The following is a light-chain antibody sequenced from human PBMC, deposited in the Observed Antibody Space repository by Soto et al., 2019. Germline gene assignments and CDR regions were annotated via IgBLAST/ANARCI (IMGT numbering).Light chain of an antibody. CDR1: SSDVGGYNY. CDR3: NAYAGSNNWV. J-gene: IGLJ3*02. CDR2: EVS. V-gene: IGLV2-8*01. Sequence: QSALTQPPSASGSPGQSVTISRTGTSSDVGGYNYVSWYQQHPGKAPKLIIYEVSKWPSGVPDRFSGSRSGNTASLTVSGLQAEDEADYYCNAYAGSNNWVFGGGTKLTVL.